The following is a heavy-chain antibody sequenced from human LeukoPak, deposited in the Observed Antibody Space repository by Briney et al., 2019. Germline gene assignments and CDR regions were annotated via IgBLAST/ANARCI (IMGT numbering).Heavy chain of an antibody. J-gene: IGHJ4*02. D-gene: IGHD4-23*01. CDR3: AKEGDGGFDY. CDR2: ISWNSGSM. V-gene: IGHV3-9*01. CDR1: GFTFDDYA. Sequence: PGRSLRLSCAASGFTFDDYAMHWVRQAPGKGLEWVSGISWNSGSMGYADSVKGRFTISRDNAKHTLYLKMNSLRAEDTALYYCAKEGDGGFDYWGQGTLVTVSS.